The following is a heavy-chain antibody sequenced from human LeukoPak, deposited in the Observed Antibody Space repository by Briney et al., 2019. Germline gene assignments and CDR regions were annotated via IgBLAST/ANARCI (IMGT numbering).Heavy chain of an antibody. J-gene: IGHJ4*02. CDR2: IKQDGSEK. CDR3: ARVRGSGCLDY. V-gene: IGHV3-7*01. Sequence: GGSLRLSCAASGFSFSSYWMTWVRQAPGKGLEWVANIKQDGSEKYYVDSVKGRFTISRDNAKNSLYLQMNSLRAEDTAVYYCARVRGSGCLDYWGQGTLVTVSS. D-gene: IGHD6-19*01. CDR1: GFSFSSYW.